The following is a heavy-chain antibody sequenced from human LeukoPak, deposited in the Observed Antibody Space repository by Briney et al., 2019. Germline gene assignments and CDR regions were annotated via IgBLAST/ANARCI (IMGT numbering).Heavy chain of an antibody. D-gene: IGHD6-13*01. CDR2: IYHSGST. V-gene: IGHV4-38-2*01. CDR3: ARQRGIAAAGSRFDY. CDR1: GYSISSGYY. Sequence: SEILSLTCAVSGYSISSGYYWGWIRQPPGKGLEWIGSIYHSGSTYYNPSLKSRVTISVDTSKNQFSLKLSSVTAADTAVYYCARQRGIAAAGSRFDYWGQGTLVTVSS. J-gene: IGHJ4*02.